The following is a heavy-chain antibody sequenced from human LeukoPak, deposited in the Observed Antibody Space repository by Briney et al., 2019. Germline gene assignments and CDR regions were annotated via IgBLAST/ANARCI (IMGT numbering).Heavy chain of an antibody. CDR2: IYTSGST. CDR1: GGSISSGSYY. CDR3: ARALRGGKYSSFYFDY. J-gene: IGHJ4*02. D-gene: IGHD6-6*01. V-gene: IGHV4-61*02. Sequence: SETLSLTCTVSGGSISSGSYYWSWIRQPAGKGLEWIGRIYTSGSTNYNPSLKSQVTISVDTSKNQFSLKLSSVTAADTAVYYCARALRGGKYSSFYFDYWGQGTLVTVSS.